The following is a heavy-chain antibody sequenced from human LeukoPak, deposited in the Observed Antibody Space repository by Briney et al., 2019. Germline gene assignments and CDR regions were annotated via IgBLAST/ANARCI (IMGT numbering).Heavy chain of an antibody. V-gene: IGHV3-23*01. Sequence: GGSLRLCCAASGFTFSSHAMNWVRQAPGKGLEWVSGLGGSGGSTYYADSVRGRFTISRDDSKNTLYLQMNSLRAEDTAVYYCAKEANDILTGYPLGYFDYWGQGTLVTVSS. J-gene: IGHJ4*02. CDR1: GFTFSSHA. CDR2: LGGSGGST. CDR3: AKEANDILTGYPLGYFDY. D-gene: IGHD3-9*01.